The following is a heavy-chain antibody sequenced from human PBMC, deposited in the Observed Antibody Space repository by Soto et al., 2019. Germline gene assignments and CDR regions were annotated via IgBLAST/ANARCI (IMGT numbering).Heavy chain of an antibody. CDR3: AGSQEVMLTPAVDS. V-gene: IGHV1-8*01. J-gene: IGHJ3*02. CDR2: MNPNSGNT. Sequence: QVQLVQSGAEVKKPGASVKVSCKASGYTFTSYDINWVRQATGQGLEWMGWMNPNSGNTGYAQKFQGRVTMTRNTSISTDYMELSSLRSEDTAVYYWAGSQEVMLTPAVDSWGQGTIVTVSS. CDR1: GYTFTSYD. D-gene: IGHD1-26*01.